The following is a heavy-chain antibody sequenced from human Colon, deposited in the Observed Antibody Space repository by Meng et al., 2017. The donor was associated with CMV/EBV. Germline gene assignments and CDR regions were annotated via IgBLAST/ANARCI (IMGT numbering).Heavy chain of an antibody. J-gene: IGHJ4*02. CDR2: VYYSGAA. Sequence: GSLRLSCSVSGDSLSRGAYFWSWIRQPPGKGLEWIGSVYYSGAANYNSSFKSRGTVSVETSKNQFSLRLSSVTNVDTAIYFCAGIYYGSGSNFAPAYWGQGKLVTVSS. CDR3: AGIYYGSGSNFAPAY. D-gene: IGHD3-10*01. CDR1: GDSLSRGAYF. V-gene: IGHV4-61*08.